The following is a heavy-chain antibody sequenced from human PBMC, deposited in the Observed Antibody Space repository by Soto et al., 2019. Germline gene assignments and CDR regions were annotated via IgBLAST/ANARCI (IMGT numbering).Heavy chain of an antibody. Sequence: PSETLSLTCTVSGDSIISGSNYWGWIRQPPGKGLEWIGSLDYRKITYSNPSLKSRVTISVETSKNQFSLRLSSVTAADTAVYYCARRFLYGAYLESFDNWGQGPLVTVS. D-gene: IGHD4-17*01. CDR2: LDYRKIT. V-gene: IGHV4-39*01. CDR1: GDSIISGSNY. J-gene: IGHJ4*02. CDR3: ARRFLYGAYLESFDN.